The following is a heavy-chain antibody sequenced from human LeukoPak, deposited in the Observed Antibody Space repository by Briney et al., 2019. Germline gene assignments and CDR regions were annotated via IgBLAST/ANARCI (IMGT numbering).Heavy chain of an antibody. CDR3: AKDWGYTTMVSYYFDY. D-gene: IGHD5-18*01. J-gene: IGHJ4*02. CDR2: IWYDGNNK. CDR1: GFTFSGYG. Sequence: GGSLRLSCAASGFTFSGYGMHWVRRAPDKGLEWVAVIWYDGNNKYYADSVKGRFTISRDNSKNTLYLQMNSLRVEDTAVYYCAKDWGYTTMVSYYFDYWGQGALVTVSS. V-gene: IGHV3-33*06.